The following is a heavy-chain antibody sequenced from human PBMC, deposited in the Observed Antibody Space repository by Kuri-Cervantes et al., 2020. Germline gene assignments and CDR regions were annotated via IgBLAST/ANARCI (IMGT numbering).Heavy chain of an antibody. CDR2: IKEDGSEK. J-gene: IGHJ4*02. D-gene: IGHD1-26*01. Sequence: GGSLRLSCAASGFTFSTYWMSWVRQAPGKGLEWVANIKEDGSEKHYVDSVKGRFTISRDNAKNSLYLQMSSLRVDDTAVYFCARYSGSNGFVYWGQGTLVTVSS. CDR3: ARYSGSNGFVY. V-gene: IGHV3-7*01. CDR1: GFTFSTYW.